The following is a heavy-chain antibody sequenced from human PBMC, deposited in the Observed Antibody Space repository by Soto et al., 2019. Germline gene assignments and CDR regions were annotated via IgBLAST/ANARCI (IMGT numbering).Heavy chain of an antibody. J-gene: IGHJ2*01. CDR3: ARDQGDIVVVPAAMGYFDL. D-gene: IGHD2-2*01. Sequence: QAHFVQSGAEVKEPGASVKVSCKASGYTFATYAVHWVRQTPGQRLEWLGCINAGNGNTKYSQNFQGRLTITRDTSATTAYMELSSLTSEDTAVYYCARDQGDIVVVPAAMGYFDLWGRGTLVTVSS. V-gene: IGHV1-3*01. CDR2: INAGNGNT. CDR1: GYTFATYA.